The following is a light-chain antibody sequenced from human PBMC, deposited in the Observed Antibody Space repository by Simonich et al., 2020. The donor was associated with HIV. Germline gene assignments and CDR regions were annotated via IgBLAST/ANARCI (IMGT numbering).Light chain of an antibody. CDR3: QQYGSSPFT. Sequence: EIVLTQSPGTLSLSPGERATLSCRASQSVSSNFLAWYQQKPGLAPRLLLYGASSRATGIPDRFSGSGSGTDFTLTISRLEPEDFAVYYCQQYGSSPFTFGQGTNLEIK. J-gene: IGKJ2*01. V-gene: IGKV3-20*01. CDR1: QSVSSNF. CDR2: GAS.